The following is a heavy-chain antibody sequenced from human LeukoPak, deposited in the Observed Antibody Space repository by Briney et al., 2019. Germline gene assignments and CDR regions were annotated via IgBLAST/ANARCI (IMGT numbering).Heavy chain of an antibody. J-gene: IGHJ3*02. D-gene: IGHD4-23*01. CDR1: GYTFTSYG. Sequence: ASVKVSCKASGYTFTSYGISWVRQAPGQGLEWMGWISAYNGNTNYAQKLQGRVTMTTDTSTSTAYMELRSLRSDDTAVYYCARGVTTVVTAHAFDIWGQGTMVTVSS. V-gene: IGHV1-18*01. CDR2: ISAYNGNT. CDR3: ARGVTTVVTAHAFDI.